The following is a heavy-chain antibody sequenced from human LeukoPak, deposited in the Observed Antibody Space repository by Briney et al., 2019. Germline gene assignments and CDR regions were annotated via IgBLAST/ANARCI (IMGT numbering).Heavy chain of an antibody. CDR2: IKLDGSEK. CDR3: ARAKWELPLDY. CDR1: GFTFSSYW. D-gene: IGHD1-26*01. V-gene: IGHV3-7*01. Sequence: GGSLRLSCAASGFTFSSYWMSWVRQAPGKGLEWVANIKLDGSEKYYVDSVKGRFTISRDNAKNSLYLQMNSLRAEDTAVYYCARAKWELPLDYWGQGTLVTVSS. J-gene: IGHJ4*02.